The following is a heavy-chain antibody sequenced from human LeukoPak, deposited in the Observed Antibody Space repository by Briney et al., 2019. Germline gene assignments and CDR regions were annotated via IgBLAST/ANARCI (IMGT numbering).Heavy chain of an antibody. CDR3: ARLDRTSPLRDY. J-gene: IGHJ4*02. D-gene: IGHD1-7*01. V-gene: IGHV4-39*01. Sequence: SETLSLTCTVSGGSISSSSYYWGWIRQPPGKGLEWIGSNYYSGSTYYNPSLKSRVTISVDTSKNQFSLKLSSVTAADTAVYYCARLDRTSPLRDYWGQGTLVTVSS. CDR1: GGSISSSSYY. CDR2: NYYSGST.